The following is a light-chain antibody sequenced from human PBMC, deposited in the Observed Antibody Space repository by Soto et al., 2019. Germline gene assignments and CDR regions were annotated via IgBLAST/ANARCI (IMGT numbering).Light chain of an antibody. Sequence: QSALTQPRSVSGSPGQSVTISSTGTSSDVGGYNFVSWYQQHPGKAPKLMIYDVSKQPSGVPDRFSGSKSGNTASLTISGLQAEDEADYYCCSYAGSYTWVFGGGTKLTVL. J-gene: IGLJ3*02. CDR2: DVS. CDR1: SSDVGGYNF. CDR3: CSYAGSYTWV. V-gene: IGLV2-11*01.